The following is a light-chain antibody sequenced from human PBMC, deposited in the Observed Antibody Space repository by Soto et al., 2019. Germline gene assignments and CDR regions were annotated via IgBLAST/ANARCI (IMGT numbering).Light chain of an antibody. Sequence: QYVLTQPPSASGTPGQRVTISCSGSSSNIGGNFVYWYQQLPGAAPKLLIYRNRQRPSGVPDRFSGSKSVTSDSVALSMLRSEDDDDYFCSAWADSLSTSVVFGGGTKLTVL. V-gene: IGLV1-47*01. CDR2: RNR. J-gene: IGLJ2*01. CDR1: SSNIGGNF. CDR3: SAWADSLSTSVV.